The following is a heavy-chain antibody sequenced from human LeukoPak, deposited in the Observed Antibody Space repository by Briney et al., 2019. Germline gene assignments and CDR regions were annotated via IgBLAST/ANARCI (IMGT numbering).Heavy chain of an antibody. D-gene: IGHD6-19*01. J-gene: IGHJ4*02. CDR2: IKQDGSEK. CDR1: GFTFSSYW. Sequence: SGGSLRLSCAASGFTFSSYWMSWVRQAPGKGLEWVANIKQDGSEKYYVDSVKGRFTISRDNAKNSLYLQMNSLRAEDTAVYYCARERAVAGNLGYFDYWGQGTLVTVSS. V-gene: IGHV3-7*01. CDR3: ARERAVAGNLGYFDY.